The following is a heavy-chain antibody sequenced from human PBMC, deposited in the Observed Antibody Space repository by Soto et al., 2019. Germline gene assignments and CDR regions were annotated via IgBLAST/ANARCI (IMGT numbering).Heavy chain of an antibody. J-gene: IGHJ2*01. Sequence: QVQLQESGPGLVKPSETLSLTCTVSGGSTTNYYWSWLRQPAGKGLEYIGRIYGSGRTNYNPSRKNRVTMSVSLNKMSLRLTSVTAADTAVYYCARDFDVNTALDYWYFDLWGRGALVTVSS. CDR2: IYGSGRT. D-gene: IGHD5-18*01. CDR3: ARDFDVNTALDYWYFDL. CDR1: GGSTTNYY. V-gene: IGHV4-4*07.